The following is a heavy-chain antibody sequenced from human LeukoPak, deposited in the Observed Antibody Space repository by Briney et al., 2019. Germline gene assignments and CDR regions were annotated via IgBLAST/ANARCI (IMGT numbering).Heavy chain of an antibody. J-gene: IGHJ4*02. CDR2: ISSSSSTI. Sequence: GGSLRLSCAASGFTFSNYNMNWVRQAPGKGLEWPSYISSSSSTIYYADSVKGRLTISRDNAKNSLYLQMNSLRAGDTAVYYCAKTEHGSGSSDYWGQGTLVTVSS. D-gene: IGHD3-10*01. CDR3: AKTEHGSGSSDY. CDR1: GFTFSNYN. V-gene: IGHV3-48*01.